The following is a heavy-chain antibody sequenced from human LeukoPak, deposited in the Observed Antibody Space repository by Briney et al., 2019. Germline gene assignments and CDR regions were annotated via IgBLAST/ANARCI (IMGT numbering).Heavy chain of an antibody. D-gene: IGHD3-22*01. CDR3: AKDRKYYDSSSEDY. Sequence: GGSLRLSCAASGFTFSSYGMHWVRQAPGKGLEWVAVISYDGSNKYYADSVKGRFTISRDNSKNTLYLQMNSLRAEDTAVYYCAKDRKYYDSSSEDYWGQGTLVTVSS. V-gene: IGHV3-30*18. CDR2: ISYDGSNK. J-gene: IGHJ4*02. CDR1: GFTFSSYG.